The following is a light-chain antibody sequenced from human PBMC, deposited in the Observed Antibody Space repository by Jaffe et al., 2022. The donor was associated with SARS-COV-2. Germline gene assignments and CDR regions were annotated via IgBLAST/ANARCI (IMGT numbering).Light chain of an antibody. J-gene: IGKJ1*01. CDR2: AAF. Sequence: EIVMTQSPATLSVSPGERATLSCRASQSVSNKLAWYQQKPGQAPRLLIFAAFTRATGIPARFSGSGSGTEFTLTISSLQSEDFAVYYCQQYNNWPPWTFGQGTTVEIK. CDR3: QQYNNWPPWT. V-gene: IGKV3-15*01. CDR1: QSVSNK.